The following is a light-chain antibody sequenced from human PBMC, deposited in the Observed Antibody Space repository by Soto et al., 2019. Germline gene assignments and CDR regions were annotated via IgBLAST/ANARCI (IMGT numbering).Light chain of an antibody. V-gene: IGLV6-57*04. CDR2: EDV. CDR3: QSYDSSNYVV. CDR1: SGSLAANY. J-gene: IGLJ2*01. Sequence: NCMLTQPPSVSDSPGKTVTISCTRSSGSLAANYVHWYQQRPGRAPTILIYEDVERPSGVPDRFSGSIDTSSTSASLTISGLQTDDEADYYCQSYDSSNYVVLGGGTKLTVL.